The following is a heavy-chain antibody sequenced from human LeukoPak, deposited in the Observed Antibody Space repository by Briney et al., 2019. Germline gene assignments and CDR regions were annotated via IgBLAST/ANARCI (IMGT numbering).Heavy chain of an antibody. J-gene: IGHJ4*02. D-gene: IGHD2-21*02. CDR2: ISGSGGST. CDR3: AKKTSYCGGDCYPYYFDH. CDR1: GFAFGSYT. V-gene: IGHV3-23*01. Sequence: GGSLRLSCAASGFAFGSYTMGWVRQAPGKGPERVSAISGSGGSTYYADSVKGRFTISRDNSRNTLYLQMNSLRAEDTAVYYCAKKTSYCGGDCYPYYFDHWGQGTLVTVSS.